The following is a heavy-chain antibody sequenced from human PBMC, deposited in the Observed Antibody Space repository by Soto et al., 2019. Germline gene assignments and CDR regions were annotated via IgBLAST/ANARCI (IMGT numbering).Heavy chain of an antibody. Sequence: PGESLKISCNGSGYSFTIYWIGLVLQMPGKGLEWMGIIYPGDSDTRYSPSFQGQVTISADKSISTAYLQWSSLKASDTAMYYCARRIGSSWYGMDVWGQGTTVTVSS. CDR2: IYPGDSDT. CDR3: ARRIGSSWYGMDV. V-gene: IGHV5-51*01. J-gene: IGHJ6*02. D-gene: IGHD6-13*01. CDR1: GYSFTIYW.